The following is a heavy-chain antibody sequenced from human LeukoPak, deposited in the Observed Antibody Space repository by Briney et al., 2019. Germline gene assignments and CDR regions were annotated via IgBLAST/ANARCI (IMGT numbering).Heavy chain of an antibody. CDR2: IIPILGIA. V-gene: IGHV1-69*04. CDR3: ASHRMGYPFDY. Sequence: ASVKVSCKASGGTFSSYAISWVRQAPGQGPEWMGRIIPILGIANYAQKFQGRVTITADKSTSTAYMELSSLRSEDTAVYYCASHRMGYPFDYWGQGTLVTVSS. J-gene: IGHJ4*01. D-gene: IGHD5-18*01. CDR1: GGTFSSYA.